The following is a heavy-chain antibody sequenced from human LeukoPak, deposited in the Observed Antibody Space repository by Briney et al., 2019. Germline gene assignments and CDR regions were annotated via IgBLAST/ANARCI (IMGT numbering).Heavy chain of an antibody. Sequence: KPSETLSLTCAVYGGSFSGYYWGWIRQPPGKGLEWIGSIYYSGSTFYNPSLRSRVIISVDTSKNQFSLKLSSVTAADTAVFYCARLRYGSGSYSIFDYWGQGTLVTVSS. V-gene: IGHV4-39*01. CDR1: GGSFSGYY. J-gene: IGHJ4*02. CDR2: IYYSGST. D-gene: IGHD3-10*01. CDR3: ARLRYGSGSYSIFDY.